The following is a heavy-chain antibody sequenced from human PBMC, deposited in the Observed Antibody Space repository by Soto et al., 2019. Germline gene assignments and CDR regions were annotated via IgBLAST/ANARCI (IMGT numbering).Heavy chain of an antibody. CDR2: IKEDGSDK. CDR1: GFPFSSYW. J-gene: IGHJ5*02. Sequence: EVHLVDSGGGLVQPGGSLRLSCVASGFPFSSYWMSWVRQAPGKGLEWVANIKEDGSDKYYVDSVKGRFTISRDNAKNSLYLQMNSLRVGDTAGYYCVGVSLTGSWGQGTLVAVSS. CDR3: VGVSLTGS. D-gene: IGHD3-9*01. V-gene: IGHV3-7*01.